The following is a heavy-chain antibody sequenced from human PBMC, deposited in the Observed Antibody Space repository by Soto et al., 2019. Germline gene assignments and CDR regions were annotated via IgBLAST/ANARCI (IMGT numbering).Heavy chain of an antibody. J-gene: IGHJ5*01. D-gene: IGHD5-12*01. CDR3: AGWGGYEVDGFYS. Sequence: QVQLVQSGAEVKKPGASVKVSCKASGYTFTSYGISWVRQAPGQGLEWMGWISAYNGNTNYAQKLQARVTMTTDTSTSTGYMEQRSLRSADTAVYYCAGWGGYEVDGFYSWGQVTLVTVSS. V-gene: IGHV1-18*01. CDR1: GYTFTSYG. CDR2: ISAYNGNT.